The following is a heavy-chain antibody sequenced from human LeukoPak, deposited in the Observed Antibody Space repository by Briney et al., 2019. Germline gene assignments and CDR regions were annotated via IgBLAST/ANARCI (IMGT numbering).Heavy chain of an antibody. CDR1: GGSFSGYY. CDR3: ARGLGPGNWFDP. J-gene: IGHJ5*02. Sequence: SETLSLTCAVYGGSFSGYYWSWIRQPPGKGLEWIGEINHSGSTNYNPSLKSRVTISVDTSKNQFSLKLSSVTAADTAMFYCARGLGPGNWFDPWGQGTLVTVSS. V-gene: IGHV4-34*01. D-gene: IGHD3-10*01. CDR2: INHSGST.